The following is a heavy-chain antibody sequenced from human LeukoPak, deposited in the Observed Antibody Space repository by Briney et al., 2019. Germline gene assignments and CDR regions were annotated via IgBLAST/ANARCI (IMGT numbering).Heavy chain of an antibody. D-gene: IGHD3-16*01. Sequence: GGSLRLSCAASGFTFSSYAMSWVRQAPGKGLEWVSAICGSGGSTYYADSVKGRFTISRDNSKNTLYLQMNSLRAEDTAVYYCAKDAYYDYVWGSSRFDPWGQGTLVTVSS. J-gene: IGHJ5*02. CDR2: ICGSGGST. V-gene: IGHV3-23*01. CDR1: GFTFSSYA. CDR3: AKDAYYDYVWGSSRFDP.